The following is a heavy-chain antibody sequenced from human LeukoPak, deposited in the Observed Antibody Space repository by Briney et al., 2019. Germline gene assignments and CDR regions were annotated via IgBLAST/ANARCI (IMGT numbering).Heavy chain of an antibody. D-gene: IGHD2-15*01. CDR1: GFPFDNYA. V-gene: IGHV3-9*01. CDR2: ISWNSGSI. J-gene: IGHJ6*03. Sequence: GGSLRLSCAASGFPFDNYAMHWVRQAPGKGLEWVSSISWNSGSIGYVDSVKGRFTISRDNAKNSLYLQMNSLRAEGTAVYYCARDGLVVAATRYYYYYMDVWGKGTTVTVSS. CDR3: ARDGLVVAATRYYYYYMDV.